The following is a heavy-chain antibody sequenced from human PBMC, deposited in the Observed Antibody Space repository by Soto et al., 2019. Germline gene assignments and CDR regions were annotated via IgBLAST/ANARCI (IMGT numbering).Heavy chain of an antibody. V-gene: IGHV1-2*04. CDR1: GYTFTGYY. CDR3: ARGGVTVDTAMVVDY. J-gene: IGHJ4*02. CDR2: INPNSGGT. D-gene: IGHD5-18*01. Sequence: ASVKVSCKASGYTFTGYYRHWVRQATGQGLEWMGWINPNSGGTNYAQKFQGWVTMTRDTSISTAYMELSRLRSDDTAVYYCARGGVTVDTAMVVDYWGQGTLVTVSS.